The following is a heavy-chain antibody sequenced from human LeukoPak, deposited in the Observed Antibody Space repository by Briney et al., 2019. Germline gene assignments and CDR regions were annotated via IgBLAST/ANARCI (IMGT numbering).Heavy chain of an antibody. CDR3: ARVWNYAGAYYYYTDV. J-gene: IGHJ6*03. Sequence: GGSLRLSCAASGFTFSSYSMNWVRQAPGKGLEWVSSISSSSSYIYYADSVKGRFTISRDNAKNSLYLQMNSLRAEDTAVYYCARVWNYAGAYYYYTDVWGKGTTVTVSS. CDR1: GFTFSSYS. D-gene: IGHD1-7*01. CDR2: ISSSSSYI. V-gene: IGHV3-21*01.